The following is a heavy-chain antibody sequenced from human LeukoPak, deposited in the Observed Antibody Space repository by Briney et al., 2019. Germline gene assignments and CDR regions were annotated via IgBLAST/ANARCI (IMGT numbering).Heavy chain of an antibody. V-gene: IGHV3-30*02. J-gene: IGHJ4*02. CDR2: IRYDGSNK. D-gene: IGHD2-15*01. CDR1: GFTLSSYG. CDR3: ARFVVAQGVDY. Sequence: GGPLRLSYAPSGFTLSSYGMHWVRQAPARGLEWVACIRYDGSNKYYAHSAKGRFTISRDNSKNTLYLQMISLRAEDTAVYYCARFVVAQGVDYWGQGTLVTVSS.